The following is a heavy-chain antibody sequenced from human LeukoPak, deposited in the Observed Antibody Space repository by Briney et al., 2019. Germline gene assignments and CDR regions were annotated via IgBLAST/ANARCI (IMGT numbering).Heavy chain of an antibody. Sequence: SETLSLTCTVSGDSMSSYFWTWVRQFPGKGLEWVGYIYQTTTTYNPSLKGRATISADMSQDQLSLKVTSVTAADTAVYYCARNFPGRTEDVWGKGTTVIVSS. CDR2: IYQTTT. CDR3: ARNFPGRTEDV. J-gene: IGHJ6*04. D-gene: IGHD1-14*01. V-gene: IGHV4-59*01. CDR1: GDSMSSYF.